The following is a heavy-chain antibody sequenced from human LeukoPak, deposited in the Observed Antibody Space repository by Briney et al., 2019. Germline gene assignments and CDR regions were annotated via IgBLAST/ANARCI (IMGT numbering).Heavy chain of an antibody. V-gene: IGHV4-30-2*01. CDR1: GGSISSGGYS. CDR2: IYHSGST. D-gene: IGHD2-2*01. J-gene: IGHJ3*02. CDR3: ASLYCSSTSCYAGRDAFDI. Sequence: SETLSLTCAVSGGSISSGGYSWSWIRQPPGKGLEWIGYIYHSGSTYYNPSLKSRVTISVDRSKNQFSLKLSSVTAADTAVYYCASLYCSSTSCYAGRDAFDIWGQGTMVTVSS.